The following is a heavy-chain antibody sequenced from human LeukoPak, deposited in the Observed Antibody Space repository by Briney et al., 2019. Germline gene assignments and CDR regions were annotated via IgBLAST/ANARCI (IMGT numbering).Heavy chain of an antibody. J-gene: IGHJ4*02. CDR1: GGSFSGYY. Sequence: KPSETLSLTCAVYGGSFSGYYWSWIRQPPGKGLEWIGEINHSGSTNYNPSLKSRVTISVDTSKNQFSLKLSSVTAADTAVYYCARGRITMVRGVIITSRVCFDYWGQGTLVTVSS. V-gene: IGHV4-34*01. CDR2: INHSGST. CDR3: ARGRITMVRGVIITSRVCFDY. D-gene: IGHD3-10*01.